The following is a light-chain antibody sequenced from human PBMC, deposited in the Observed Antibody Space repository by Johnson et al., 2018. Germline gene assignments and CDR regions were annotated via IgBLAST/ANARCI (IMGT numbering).Light chain of an antibody. CDR3: GTWDSILSAGNG. V-gene: IGLV1-51*02. J-gene: IGLJ1*01. CDR2: ENN. Sequence: QSVLTQPPSVSAAPGQKVTISCSGSSSNIGNNYVSWYQQLPGTAPKLLIYENNKRPSGIPDRFSGSKSGTSATLGITGLQTGDEADYYCGTWDSILSAGNGFGTGTKGTVL. CDR1: SSNIGNNY.